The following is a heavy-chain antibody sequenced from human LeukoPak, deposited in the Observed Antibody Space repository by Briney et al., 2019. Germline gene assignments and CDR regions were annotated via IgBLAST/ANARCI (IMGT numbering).Heavy chain of an antibody. J-gene: IGHJ5*01. CDR1: GCTFSDYG. V-gene: IGHV3-30*02. CDR2: IRNDGSYE. Sequence: GGSLRLSCAASGCTFSDYGMHWVRQAPGKGLEWVAFIRNDGSYEYYPDSVKGRFTISRDNSRNALFLQMNSLRAEDTAVYYCAKGGSTSHNWFNSWGQGTLVTVSS. CDR3: AKGGSTSHNWFNS. D-gene: IGHD2-2*01.